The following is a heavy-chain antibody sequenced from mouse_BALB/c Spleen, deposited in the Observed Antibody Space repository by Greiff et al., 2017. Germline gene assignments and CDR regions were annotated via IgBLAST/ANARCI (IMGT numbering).Heavy chain of an antibody. D-gene: IGHD2-3*01. J-gene: IGHJ4*01. CDR2: ISTYYGNT. V-gene: IGHV1-67*01. CDR1: GYTFTDYA. CDR3: AREIYDGYHYAMDY. Sequence: QVQLKQSGPELVRPGVSVKISCKGSGYTFTDYAMHWVKQSHAKSLEWIGVISTYYGNTNYNQKFKGKATMTVDKSSSTAYMELARLTSEDSAIYYCAREIYDGYHYAMDYWGQGTSVTVSS.